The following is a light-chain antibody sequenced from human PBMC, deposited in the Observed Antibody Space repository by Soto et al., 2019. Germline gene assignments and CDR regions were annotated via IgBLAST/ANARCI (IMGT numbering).Light chain of an antibody. CDR1: SSDVGGYNY. J-gene: IGLJ1*01. CDR3: SSYTSSPNYV. CDR2: DVS. Sequence: QSALTQPASVSGSPGQSITISCTGTSSDVGGYNYVSWYQQHPGKAPKLMIYDVSNRPSGVSNRFSGSKSGNTASLTISGLQAEDEADYYCSSYTSSPNYVFGTGTKLTVL. V-gene: IGLV2-14*01.